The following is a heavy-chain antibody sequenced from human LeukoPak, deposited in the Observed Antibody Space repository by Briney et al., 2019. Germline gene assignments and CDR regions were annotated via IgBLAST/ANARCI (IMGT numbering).Heavy chain of an antibody. CDR1: GFTFSAYW. CDR3: VREEVRMATGLFDY. V-gene: IGHV3-7*01. CDR2: IKQDGSEK. J-gene: IGHJ4*02. D-gene: IGHD5-24*01. Sequence: GGSLRLSCAASGFTFSAYWMSWVRQAPGKVLEWVANIKQDGSEKNYVDSVKGRFTISRDNAKNSLHLQMNSLRAEDTAVYYCVREEVRMATGLFDYWGQGTLLTVSS.